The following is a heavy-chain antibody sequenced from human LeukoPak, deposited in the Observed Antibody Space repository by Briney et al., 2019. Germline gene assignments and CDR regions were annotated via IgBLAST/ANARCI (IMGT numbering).Heavy chain of an antibody. Sequence: SETLSLTCAVYGGSFSGYYWSWIRQPPGKGLEWIGEINHSGSTNYNPSLKSRVTISVDTSKNQFSPKLSSVTAADTAVYYCARGGTRTLFWLGNFDYWGQGTLVTVSS. V-gene: IGHV4-34*01. CDR3: ARGGTRTLFWLGNFDY. CDR1: GGSFSGYY. D-gene: IGHD1-26*01. CDR2: INHSGST. J-gene: IGHJ4*02.